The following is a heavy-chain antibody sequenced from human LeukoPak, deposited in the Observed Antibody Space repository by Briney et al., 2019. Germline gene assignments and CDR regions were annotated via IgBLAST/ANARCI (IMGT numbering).Heavy chain of an antibody. CDR2: IFYGGST. J-gene: IGHJ4*02. D-gene: IGHD2/OR15-2a*01. CDR1: GGSLSSSGYF. V-gene: IGHV4-39*01. Sequence: PSETLSLTCTVSGGSLSSSGYFWGWIRQPPEKGLEWIGTIFYGGSTYYNPSLRSRVTISVDTSKNQFSLNLSSVTAADTAVYYCVTRRPSMAFGYWGQGTLVTVSS. CDR3: VTRRPSMAFGY.